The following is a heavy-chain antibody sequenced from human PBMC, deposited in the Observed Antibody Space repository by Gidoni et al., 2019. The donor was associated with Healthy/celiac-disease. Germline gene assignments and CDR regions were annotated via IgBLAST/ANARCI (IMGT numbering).Heavy chain of an antibody. V-gene: IGHV3-23*01. Sequence: EVQLLESGGGLVQPGGSLRLSCAASGFTFSSSAMSLVRQAPGKGLEWVSAISGSGGSTYYADSVKGRFTISRDNSKNTLYLQMNSLRAEDTAVYYCAKSSVVGNLALGYCSGGSCYLDAFDIWGQGTMVTVSS. CDR1: GFTFSSSA. D-gene: IGHD2-15*01. CDR3: AKSSVVGNLALGYCSGGSCYLDAFDI. CDR2: ISGSGGST. J-gene: IGHJ3*02.